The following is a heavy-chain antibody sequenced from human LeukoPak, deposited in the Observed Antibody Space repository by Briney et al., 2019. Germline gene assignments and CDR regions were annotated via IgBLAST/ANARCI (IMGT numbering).Heavy chain of an antibody. J-gene: IGHJ2*01. V-gene: IGHV3-33*08. CDR2: IWYDGSNE. CDR3: ARDPASIAAAVYWYFDL. D-gene: IGHD6-13*01. Sequence: PGGSLRLSCAASGFTFSNYWMSWVRQAPGKGLEWVAVIWYDGSNEYYADSVKGRFTISRDNSKNTLYLQMNRLRAEDSAVYFCARDPASIAAAVYWYFDLWGRGPLVTVSS. CDR1: GFTFSNYW.